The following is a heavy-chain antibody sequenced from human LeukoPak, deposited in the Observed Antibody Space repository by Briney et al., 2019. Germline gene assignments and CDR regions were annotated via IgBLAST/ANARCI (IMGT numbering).Heavy chain of an antibody. CDR1: GFTFSSYS. CDR2: ISSSSSTI. Sequence: GGSLRLSCAASGFTFSSYSMNWVRQAPGKGLEWVSYISSSSSTIYYADSVKGRFTISRDNAKNSLYLQMNSLRDGDTAVYYCARNSYYKFDCWGQGTLVTVSS. J-gene: IGHJ4*02. V-gene: IGHV3-48*02. D-gene: IGHD3-22*01. CDR3: ARNSYYKFDC.